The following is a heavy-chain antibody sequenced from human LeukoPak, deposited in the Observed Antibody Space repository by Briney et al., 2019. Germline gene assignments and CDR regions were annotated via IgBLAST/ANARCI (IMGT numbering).Heavy chain of an antibody. CDR2: IKQDGSEK. Sequence: GGSLRLSCAASGFTFSSYWMSWVRQAPGKGLEWVANIKQDGSEKYYVDSVKGRFTISRDNAKNTLYLQMNSLRAEDTAVYYCAKWSYGEAFSCAFDYWGQGTLVSVSS. J-gene: IGHJ4*02. CDR3: AKWSYGEAFSCAFDY. V-gene: IGHV3-7*01. CDR1: GFTFSSYW. D-gene: IGHD3-16*01.